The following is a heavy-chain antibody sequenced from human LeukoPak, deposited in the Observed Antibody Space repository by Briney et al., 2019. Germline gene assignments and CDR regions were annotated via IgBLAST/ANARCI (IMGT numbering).Heavy chain of an antibody. CDR2: ISAYNGDT. J-gene: IGHJ5*02. CDR3: ARDSAIVVVPAAQWFDP. V-gene: IGHV1-18*01. CDR1: GYTFASYG. D-gene: IGHD2-2*01. Sequence: ASVKVSCKASGYTFASYGICWVRQAPGQGLEWVGWISAYNGDTRYAQHLQGRATMTTDTSTSTAYMELRSLRSDDTAVYYCARDSAIVVVPAAQWFDPWGQGTLVTVSS.